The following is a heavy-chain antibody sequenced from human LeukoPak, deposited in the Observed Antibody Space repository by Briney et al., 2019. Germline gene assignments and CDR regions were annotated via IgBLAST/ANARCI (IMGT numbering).Heavy chain of an antibody. V-gene: IGHV3-23*01. D-gene: IGHD3-16*01. Sequence: GGSLRLSCAASGFTFSSYAMSWVRQAPGKGLEWVSALSGTGGSTYYADSVKGRFTISRDNSKNTLYLQMNSLRAEDTAVYYCARVIVFMSTGPHLDYWGQGTLAIVSS. CDR2: LSGTGGST. CDR1: GFTFSSYA. J-gene: IGHJ4*02. CDR3: ARVIVFMSTGPHLDY.